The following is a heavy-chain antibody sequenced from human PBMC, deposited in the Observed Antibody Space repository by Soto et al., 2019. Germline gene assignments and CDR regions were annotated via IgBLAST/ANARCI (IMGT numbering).Heavy chain of an antibody. CDR2: IYHSGST. V-gene: IGHV4-38-2*02. J-gene: IGHJ4*02. Sequence: LSLTCAVSGYSISSGYYWGWIRQPPGKGLEWIGSIYHSGSTYYNPSLKSRVTISVDTSKNQFSLKLSSVTAADTAVYYCARDDSSGYYYGIDYWGQGTLVTVSS. CDR3: ARDDSSGYYYGIDY. CDR1: GYSISSGYY. D-gene: IGHD3-22*01.